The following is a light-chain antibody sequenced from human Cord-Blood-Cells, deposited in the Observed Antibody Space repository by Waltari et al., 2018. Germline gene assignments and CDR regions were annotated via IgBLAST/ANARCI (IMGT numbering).Light chain of an antibody. J-gene: IGLJ1*01. Sequence: QSALTQPASVSGSPGQPTTIPCTGTSSAVGGYTYAPWYQHHPGKAPKLMIYEVSNRPSGVSNRFSGSKSGNTASLTISGLQAEDEADYYCSSYTSSSTLVFGTGTKVTVL. CDR2: EVS. CDR1: SSAVGGYTY. CDR3: SSYTSSSTLV. V-gene: IGLV2-14*01.